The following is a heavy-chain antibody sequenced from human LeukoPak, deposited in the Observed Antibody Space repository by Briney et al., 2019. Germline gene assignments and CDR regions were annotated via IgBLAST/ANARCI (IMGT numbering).Heavy chain of an antibody. CDR1: GYSISSGYF. CDR3: ARNDGSGSPGVDY. V-gene: IGHV4-38-2*02. Sequence: SETLSLTCTVSGYSISSGYFWGWIRQPPGKGLEWIGSIYHSGTTYYNPSLKSRVTISVDTSKNQFSLKLSSVTAADTAVYYCARNDGSGSPGVDYWGQGTLVTVSS. J-gene: IGHJ4*02. D-gene: IGHD3-10*01. CDR2: IYHSGTT.